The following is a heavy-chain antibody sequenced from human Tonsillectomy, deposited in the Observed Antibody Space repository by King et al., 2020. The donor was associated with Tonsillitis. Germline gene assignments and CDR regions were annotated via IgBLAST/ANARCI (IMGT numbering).Heavy chain of an antibody. CDR3: AREGNRRIGFDI. V-gene: IGHV3-30-3*01. Sequence: VQLVESGGGVVQPGRSLTLSCAASGFSFSSHTMHWVRQAPGKGLQWVALISSDGNKKDHADSVEGRFTISRDNFQKTFFLKMEGLRPEDTAVYFCAREGNRRIGFDIWGQGTMVTVSS. D-gene: IGHD2/OR15-2a*01. J-gene: IGHJ3*02. CDR2: ISSDGNKK. CDR1: GFSFSSHT.